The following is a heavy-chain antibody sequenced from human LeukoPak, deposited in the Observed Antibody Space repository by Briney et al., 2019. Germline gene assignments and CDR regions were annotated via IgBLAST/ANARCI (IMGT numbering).Heavy chain of an antibody. CDR2: IYYSGST. V-gene: IGHV4-31*03. CDR3: ARESTSTSYYYYGMDV. D-gene: IGHD2/OR15-2a*01. CDR1: GGSISSGGYY. Sequence: KTSETLSLTCTVSGGSISSGGYYWSWIRQHPGKGLEWIGYIYYSGSTYYNPSLKSRVTISVDTSKNQFSLKLSSVTAADTAVYYCARESTSTSYYYYGMDVWGQGTTVTVSS. J-gene: IGHJ6*02.